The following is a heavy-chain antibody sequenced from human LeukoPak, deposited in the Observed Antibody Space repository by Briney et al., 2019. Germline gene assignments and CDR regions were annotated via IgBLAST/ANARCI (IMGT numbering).Heavy chain of an antibody. Sequence: ASVKVSCKASGYTFTSYGISWVRQAPGQGLEWMGWISAYNGNTNYAQKLQGRVTMTTDTSTSTAYMELRSLRSDDTAVYYCARDASRDYDLLTGYQLRFDYRGQGTLVTVSS. V-gene: IGHV1-18*01. J-gene: IGHJ4*02. CDR3: ARDASRDYDLLTGYQLRFDY. CDR2: ISAYNGNT. CDR1: GYTFTSYG. D-gene: IGHD3-9*01.